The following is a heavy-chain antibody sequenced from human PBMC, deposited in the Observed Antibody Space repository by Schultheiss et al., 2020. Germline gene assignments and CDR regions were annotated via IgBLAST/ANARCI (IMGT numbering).Heavy chain of an antibody. D-gene: IGHD1-26*01. CDR2: IYHSGST. Sequence: SQTLSLTCTVSGGSISSGYYWGWIRQPPGKGLEWIGSIYHSGSTYYNPSLKSRVTISVDTSKNQFSLKLSSVTAADTATYYCARIKDCTVGANSNYFDYWGQGTLVTVSS. J-gene: IGHJ4*02. CDR3: ARIKDCTVGANSNYFDY. V-gene: IGHV4-38-2*02. CDR1: GGSISSGYY.